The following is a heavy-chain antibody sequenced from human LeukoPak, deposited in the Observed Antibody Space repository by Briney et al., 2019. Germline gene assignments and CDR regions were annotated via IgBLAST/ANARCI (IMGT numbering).Heavy chain of an antibody. J-gene: IGHJ4*02. CDR2: IYYSGST. CDR1: GGSFSDYY. D-gene: IGHD6-6*01. Sequence: SETLSLTCAVYGGSFSDYYWSWIRQPPGKGLEWIGYIYYSGSTYYNPSLKSRVTISVDTSKNQFSLKLSSVTAADTAVYYCARVRIAARLFDYWGQGTLVTVSS. CDR3: ARVRIAARLFDY. V-gene: IGHV4-30-4*08.